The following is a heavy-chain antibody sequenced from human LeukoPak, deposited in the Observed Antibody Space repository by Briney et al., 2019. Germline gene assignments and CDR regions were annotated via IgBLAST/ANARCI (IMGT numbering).Heavy chain of an antibody. CDR2: INHSGST. J-gene: IGHJ5*02. CDR1: GGSFSGYY. CDR3: ARGSPLGVNWFDP. D-gene: IGHD2-8*01. V-gene: IGHV4-34*01. Sequence: SETLFLTCAVYGGSFSGYYWSWIRQPPGKGLEWIGEINHSGSTNYNPSLKSRVTISVDTSKNQFSLKLSSVTAADTAVYYCARGSPLGVNWFDPWGQGTLVTVSS.